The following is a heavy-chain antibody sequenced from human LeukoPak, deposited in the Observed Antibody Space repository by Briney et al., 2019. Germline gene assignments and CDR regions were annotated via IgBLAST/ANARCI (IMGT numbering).Heavy chain of an antibody. CDR2: LYSSGST. CDR1: GGSISSSNHC. CDR3: ARLRPPIYYGSGTRGSWFDS. Sequence: SETLSLTCNVSGGSISSSNHCWGWVRQPPGKGLEWIGTLYSSGSTYYKPSLKGRVTISGDTSKKHFSLRLTSVTAADTAVYYCARLRPPIYYGSGTRGSWFDSWGQGTLVTVSS. D-gene: IGHD3-10*01. V-gene: IGHV4-39*02. J-gene: IGHJ5*01.